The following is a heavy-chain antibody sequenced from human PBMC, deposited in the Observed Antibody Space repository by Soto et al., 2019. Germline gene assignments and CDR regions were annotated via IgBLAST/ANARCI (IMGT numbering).Heavy chain of an antibody. Sequence: GASVNVSCKASGGTFSSYAISWVRQAPGQGLEWMGGIIPIFGTANYAQKFQGRVTITADESTSTAYMELSSLRSEGTAVYYCARDLSGGWSFDPWGQGTLVTVSS. D-gene: IGHD6-19*01. J-gene: IGHJ5*02. V-gene: IGHV1-69*13. CDR3: ARDLSGGWSFDP. CDR1: GGTFSSYA. CDR2: IIPIFGTA.